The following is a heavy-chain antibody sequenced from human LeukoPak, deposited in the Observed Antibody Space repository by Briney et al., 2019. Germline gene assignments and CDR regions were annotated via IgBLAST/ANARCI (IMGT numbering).Heavy chain of an antibody. CDR2: ITYDGKNQ. J-gene: IGHJ4*02. D-gene: IGHD3-10*02. CDR3: ASPARRITVFGVPFDY. V-gene: IGHV3-30*03. Sequence: GRSLRLSCVVSDLTFRSYAMHWVRQAPEKGLEWVATITYDGKNQYYSDSVKGRFTISRDNSNNTLYLQMNTLRIEGTSVYFCASPARRITVFGVPFDYWGQGALVIVSS. CDR1: DLTFRSYA.